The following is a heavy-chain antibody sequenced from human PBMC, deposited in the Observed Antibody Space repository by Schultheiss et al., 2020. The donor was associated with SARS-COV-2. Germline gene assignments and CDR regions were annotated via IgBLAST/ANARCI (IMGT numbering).Heavy chain of an antibody. J-gene: IGHJ6*02. CDR3: ARGSLWFGELLTPRMDV. CDR2: ISGSGGST. D-gene: IGHD3-10*01. Sequence: GGSLRLSCAASGFTFDDYAMHWVRQAPGKGLEWVSAISGSGGSTYYADSVKGRFTISRDNSKNTLYLQMNSLRAEDTAVYYCARGSLWFGELLTPRMDVWGQGTTVTVSS. V-gene: IGHV3-23*01. CDR1: GFTFDDYA.